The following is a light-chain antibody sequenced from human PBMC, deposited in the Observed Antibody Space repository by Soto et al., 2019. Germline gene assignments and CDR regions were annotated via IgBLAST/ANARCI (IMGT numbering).Light chain of an antibody. V-gene: IGLV1-40*01. Sequence: QSVLTQPPSVSGAPGQRVTISCSGTSSNIGADYDVHWYQQLPGTAPMLLIFYYSLRPSGVPDRFSASKSGTSASLAITGLQSEDEADYYCQSYDSSLSASVFGGGAKLTVL. J-gene: IGLJ3*02. CDR3: QSYDSSLSASV. CDR1: SSNIGADYD. CDR2: YYS.